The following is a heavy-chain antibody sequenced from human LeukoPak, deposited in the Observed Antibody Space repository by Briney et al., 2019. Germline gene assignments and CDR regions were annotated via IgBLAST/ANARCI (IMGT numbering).Heavy chain of an antibody. Sequence: GRCLRLSCAASGFTFNKYAMYWVRQAPGKGLGWVSAIIESGESTYYTDSVKGRFTISRDNAKNSLYLQMNSLRAEETAVYYCAREAPGGSYYNYWGQGTLVTVSS. V-gene: IGHV3-23*01. CDR3: AREAPGGSYYNY. J-gene: IGHJ4*02. CDR2: IIESGEST. CDR1: GFTFNKYA. D-gene: IGHD3-10*01.